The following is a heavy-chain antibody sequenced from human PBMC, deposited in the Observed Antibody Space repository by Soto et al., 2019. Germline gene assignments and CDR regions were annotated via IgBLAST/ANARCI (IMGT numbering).Heavy chain of an antibody. Sequence: GASVKVSCKASGYTFTNYGVAWVRQAPGQGLAWLGWISGYNGNTKYAQKFQGRGTMTRDTATSTAYMELKTLRSDDATSYFCARALVRAVYRGDLGEHNWFDPWGQGTLVTVSS. V-gene: IGHV1-18*01. CDR2: ISGYNGNT. CDR1: GYTFTNYG. D-gene: IGHD1-26*01. CDR3: ARALVRAVYRGDLGEHNWFDP. J-gene: IGHJ5*02.